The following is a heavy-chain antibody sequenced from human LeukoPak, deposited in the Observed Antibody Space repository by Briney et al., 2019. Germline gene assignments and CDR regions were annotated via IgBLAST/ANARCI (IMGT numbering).Heavy chain of an antibody. V-gene: IGHV3-30*02. CDR2: IRYDGSNK. Sequence: GGSLRLSCAASGFTFSSYGMHWVRQAPGKGLEWVAFIRYDGSNKYYADSVKGRFTISRDNSKNTLYLQMNSLRAEDTAVYYCATLTMIVVDHFDYWDQGTLVTVSS. J-gene: IGHJ4*02. CDR1: GFTFSSYG. D-gene: IGHD3-22*01. CDR3: ATLTMIVVDHFDY.